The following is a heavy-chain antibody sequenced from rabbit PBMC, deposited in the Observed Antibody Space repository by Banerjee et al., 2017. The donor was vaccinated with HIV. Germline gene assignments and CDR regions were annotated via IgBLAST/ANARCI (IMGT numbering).Heavy chain of an antibody. CDR2: IYTGNTGST. V-gene: IGHV1S45*01. CDR1: GFSFSSNYY. CDR3: ARDKFPGYVVYNL. D-gene: IGHD7-1*01. J-gene: IGHJ4*01. Sequence: QEQLVESGGGLVQPEGSLTLTCTASGFSFSSNYYMCWVRQAPGKGLEWIACIYTGNTGSTYYASWAKGRFTISKTSSTTVTLQMTSLTAADTATYFCARDKFPGYVVYNLWGQGTLVTVS.